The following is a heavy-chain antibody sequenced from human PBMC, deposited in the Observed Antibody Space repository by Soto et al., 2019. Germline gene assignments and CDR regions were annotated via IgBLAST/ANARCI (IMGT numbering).Heavy chain of an antibody. CDR1: DGSVNSDSYY. CDR2: VSNSGTT. D-gene: IGHD2-21*02. CDR3: ARHIGVTAMGLYNCLAP. J-gene: IGHJ5*02. V-gene: IGHV4-61*01. Sequence: VQLQESGPRLVKPSETLSLTCTVSDGSVNSDSYYWSWIRQPPGKGLEWISSVSNSGTTNYNPSLKSRVTILVDTSKNRFSLNLTPVTAADTAGYYCARHIGVTAMGLYNCLAPWGQGSLVTVST.